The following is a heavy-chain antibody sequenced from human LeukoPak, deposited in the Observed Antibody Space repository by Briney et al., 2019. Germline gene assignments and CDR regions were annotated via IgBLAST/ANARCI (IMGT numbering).Heavy chain of an antibody. V-gene: IGHV3-53*01. CDR2: IYSGGTT. CDR1: GFTGSSNY. D-gene: IGHD5-12*01. CDR3: ATNSGWNSFDY. J-gene: IGHJ4*02. Sequence: GGSLRLSCAASGFTGSSNYMSWVRQAPGKGLEWVSAIYSGGTTYYADSVRGRFTISGDNSKNTLFLQMNSLRAEDTAVYYCATNSGWNSFDYCGQGTLVTVSS.